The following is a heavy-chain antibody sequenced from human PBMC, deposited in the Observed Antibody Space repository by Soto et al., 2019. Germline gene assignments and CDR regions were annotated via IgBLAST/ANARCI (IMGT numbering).Heavy chain of an antibody. V-gene: IGHV3-23*01. CDR1: GFTFGTYG. Sequence: PGGSLRLSCAASGFTFGTYGMSWVRQAPGKGLEWVSVISGSGESTYYADSVKGRFTISRDNSKNTLYLQMNSLRAEDTAVYYCAKDWVLFDIWGKGTMVTV. CDR3: AKDWVLFDI. D-gene: IGHD3-16*01. CDR2: ISGSGEST. J-gene: IGHJ3*02.